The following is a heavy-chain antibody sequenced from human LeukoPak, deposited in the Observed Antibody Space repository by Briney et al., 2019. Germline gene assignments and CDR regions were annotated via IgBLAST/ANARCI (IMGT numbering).Heavy chain of an antibody. CDR3: ATHSSDSTGYYLR. J-gene: IGHJ4*02. CDR1: GFTFSRYW. CDR2: IKQDGSEK. D-gene: IGHD3-9*01. Sequence: PGGSLRLSCAASGFTFSRYWMSWVRQAPGKGLEWVANIKQDGSEKYYVDSVKGRFTISRDNAKNSLYLQMNSLRAEDTAVYYCATHSSDSTGYYLRWGQGTLVTVSS. V-gene: IGHV3-7*01.